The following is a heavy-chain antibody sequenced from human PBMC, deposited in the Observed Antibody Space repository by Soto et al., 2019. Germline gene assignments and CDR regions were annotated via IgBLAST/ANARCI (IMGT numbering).Heavy chain of an antibody. CDR2: IYSGGST. J-gene: IGHJ3*02. V-gene: IGHV3-53*01. Sequence: GGSLRLSCAASGFTVSSNYMSWVRQAPGKGLEWVSVIYSGGSTYYADSVKGRFTISRDNSKNTLYLQMNSLRAEDTAVSYCARDFPPGGFDIWGQGTKVTVSS. CDR1: GFTVSSNY. CDR3: ARDFPPGGFDI. D-gene: IGHD2-15*01.